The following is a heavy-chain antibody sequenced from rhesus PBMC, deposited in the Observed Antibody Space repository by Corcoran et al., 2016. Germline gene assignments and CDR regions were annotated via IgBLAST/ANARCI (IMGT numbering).Heavy chain of an antibody. CDR3: ARRHEYSNYYFDY. D-gene: IGHD4-23*01. J-gene: IGHJ4*01. Sequence: QVQLQESGPGLVKPSETLSLTCAVSGGSISSNYWSWIRQPPGKGLEWIGYIYGSSGSPYYTPPLKSRVTISTDTSKNQFSLKLSSVTAADTAVYYCARRHEYSNYYFDYWGQGVLVTVSS. CDR1: GGSISSNY. V-gene: IGHV4-160*01. CDR2: IYGSSGSP.